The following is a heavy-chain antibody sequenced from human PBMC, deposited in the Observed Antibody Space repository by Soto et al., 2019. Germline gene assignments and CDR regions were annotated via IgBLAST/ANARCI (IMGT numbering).Heavy chain of an antibody. CDR1: GFTFSSYG. V-gene: IGHV3-30*18. CDR3: AKDRRPVLRFLEWSCMDV. CDR2: ISYDGSNK. J-gene: IGHJ6*02. D-gene: IGHD3-3*01. Sequence: SLRLSCAASGFTFSSYGMHWFRQAPGQGLEWVAVISYDGSNKYYADSVKGRFTISRDNSKNTLYLQMNSLRAEDTAVYYCAKDRRPVLRFLEWSCMDVWGQGTTVTVSS.